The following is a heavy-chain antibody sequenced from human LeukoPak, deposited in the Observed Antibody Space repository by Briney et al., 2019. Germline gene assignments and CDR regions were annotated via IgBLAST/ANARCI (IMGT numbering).Heavy chain of an antibody. J-gene: IGHJ6*03. CDR1: GLTFIDYY. V-gene: IGHV3-11*01. D-gene: IGHD2-2*01. CDR3: ARDNDARYYYYMDV. Sequence: GGSLRLSCAASGLTFIDYYMRWIRQAPGKGLEWVSCISSSSSTIYYGDSVKGRFTISRDNAKNSLYLQMNSLRAEDTAVYYCARDNDARYYYYMDVWGKGTTVTVSS. CDR2: ISSSSSTI.